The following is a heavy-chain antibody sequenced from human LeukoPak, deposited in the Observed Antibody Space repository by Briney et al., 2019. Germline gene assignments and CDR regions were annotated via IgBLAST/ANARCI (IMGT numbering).Heavy chain of an antibody. CDR2: INSDGSST. Sequence: GGSLRLSCAASGFTFSSYWMHWVRQAPGKGLVWVSRINSDGSSTSYADSVKGRFTISRDNAKNTLYLQMNSLRAEDTAVYYCARVDYENYYYYYMDVWGKGTTVTVSS. J-gene: IGHJ6*03. CDR3: ARVDYENYYYYYMDV. D-gene: IGHD4-17*01. CDR1: GFTFSSYW. V-gene: IGHV3-74*01.